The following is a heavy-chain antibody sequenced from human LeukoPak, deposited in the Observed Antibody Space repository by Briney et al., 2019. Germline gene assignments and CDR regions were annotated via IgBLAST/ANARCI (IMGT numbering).Heavy chain of an antibody. CDR1: GFTFSSYA. D-gene: IGHD3-22*01. CDR3: AKAPDAYDDSSGFLSYFDY. V-gene: IGHV3-23*01. CDR2: ISGSGGST. J-gene: IGHJ4*02. Sequence: GGSLRLSCAASGFTFSSYAMSWVRQAPGKGLEWVSAISGSGGSTYYADSVKGRFTISRDNSKNTLYLQMNSLRAEDTAVYYCAKAPDAYDDSSGFLSYFDYWGQGTLVTVSS.